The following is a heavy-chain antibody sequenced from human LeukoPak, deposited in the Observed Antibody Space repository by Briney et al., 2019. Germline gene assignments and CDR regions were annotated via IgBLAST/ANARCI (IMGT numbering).Heavy chain of an antibody. CDR3: ARVPPAPLSPIAVATNYFDY. CDR2: INPNSGGT. D-gene: IGHD6-19*01. Sequence: ASVKVSCKASGYTFTGYYMHWVRQAPGQGLEWMGWINPNSGGTNYAQKFQGRVTMTRDTSTSTVYMELSSLRSEDTAVYYCARVPPAPLSPIAVATNYFDYWGQGTLVTVSS. CDR1: GYTFTGYY. J-gene: IGHJ4*02. V-gene: IGHV1-2*02.